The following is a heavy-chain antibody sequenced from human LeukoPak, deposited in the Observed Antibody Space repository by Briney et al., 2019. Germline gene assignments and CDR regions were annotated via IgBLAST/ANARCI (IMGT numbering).Heavy chain of an antibody. CDR3: ARGLNKRYWYFDL. V-gene: IGHV4-34*01. Sequence: SSETLSLTCAVYGGSFSGYYWSWIRQPPGKGLEWIGEINHSGSTNYNPSLKRRVTISVDTSKNQFSLKLSSVTAADTAVYYCARGLNKRYWYFDLWGRGTLVTVSS. CDR2: INHSGST. CDR1: GGSFSGYY. J-gene: IGHJ2*01.